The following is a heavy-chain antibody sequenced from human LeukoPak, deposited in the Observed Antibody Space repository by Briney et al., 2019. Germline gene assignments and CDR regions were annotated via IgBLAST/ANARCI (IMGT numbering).Heavy chain of an antibody. V-gene: IGHV3-30*04. Sequence: PGGSLRLSCAASGFTFSNYALHWVRQAPGKGLEWVAVISYDGSNKFYADSVRGRFTISRDNSKNTLFLQMNSLRAEDTAVYYCARSGLSRFGFWGQGTLVTVSS. CDR3: ARSGLSRFGF. D-gene: IGHD2/OR15-2a*01. CDR2: ISYDGSNK. CDR1: GFTFSNYA. J-gene: IGHJ4*02.